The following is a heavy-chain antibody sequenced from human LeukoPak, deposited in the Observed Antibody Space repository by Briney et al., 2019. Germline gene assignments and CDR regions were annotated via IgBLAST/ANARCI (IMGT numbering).Heavy chain of an antibody. Sequence: SVKVSCKTSGFTFTTSAVQWVRQARGQRLEWIGRIVVGSGNTDHAQKFQGRLTITRDISTSTAYMELSSLTSDDTAVYYCAAVPNANAWYWDDAFDIWGQGTMVTVSS. D-gene: IGHD2-8*02. J-gene: IGHJ3*02. V-gene: IGHV1-58*01. CDR1: GFTFTTSA. CDR2: IVVGSGNT. CDR3: AAVPNANAWYWDDAFDI.